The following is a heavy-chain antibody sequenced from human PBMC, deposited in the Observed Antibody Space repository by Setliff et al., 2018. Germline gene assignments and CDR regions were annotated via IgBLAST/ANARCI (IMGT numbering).Heavy chain of an antibody. CDR3: ARGGYNGYAVFDD. CDR2: VHASGSP. V-gene: IGHV4-61*02. CDR1: GGSIRSGSFY. J-gene: IGHJ4*02. D-gene: IGHD5-12*01. Sequence: PSETLSLTCTVSGGSIRSGSFYWSWIRQSAEKGLEWIGRVHASGSPNYNPSFKGRVTISLDTSTNQFSLNLNSVTAADTAVYYCARGGYNGYAVFDDWGQGALVTVSS.